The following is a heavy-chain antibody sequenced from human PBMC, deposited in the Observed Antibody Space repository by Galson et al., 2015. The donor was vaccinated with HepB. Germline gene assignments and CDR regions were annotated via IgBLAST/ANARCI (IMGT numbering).Heavy chain of an antibody. D-gene: IGHD2-2*01. CDR2: IIPIFGTK. CDR1: GGTFSTYA. Sequence: SVKVSCKASGGTFSTYAISWVRLAPGQGLEWMGGIIPIFGTKNYAQEFQGRVTITADESTNTAYMELSSLRSEDTAVYYCARAFPHCSSNSCYDADYSYYYMDVWGTGTTVTVSS. J-gene: IGHJ6*03. CDR3: ARAFPHCSSNSCYDADYSYYYMDV. V-gene: IGHV1-69*13.